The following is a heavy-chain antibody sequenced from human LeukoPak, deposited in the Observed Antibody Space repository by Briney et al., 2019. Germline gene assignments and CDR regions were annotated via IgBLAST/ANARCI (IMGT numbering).Heavy chain of an antibody. V-gene: IGHV3-21*01. CDR1: GFTFSSYS. CDR3: ARVGPTTVVTPVLFDY. Sequence: GSLRLSCAASGFTFSSYSMNWVRQAPGKGLEWVSSISSSSSYIYYADSVKGRFTISRDNAKNSLYLQMNSLRAEDTAVYYCARVGPTTVVTPVLFDYWGQGTLVTVSS. CDR2: ISSSSSYI. D-gene: IGHD4-23*01. J-gene: IGHJ4*02.